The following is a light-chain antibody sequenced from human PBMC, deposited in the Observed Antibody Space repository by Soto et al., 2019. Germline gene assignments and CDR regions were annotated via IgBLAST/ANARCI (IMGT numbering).Light chain of an antibody. V-gene: IGKV3D-15*01. J-gene: IGKJ1*01. Sequence: EIVLTQSPGTLSLSPGERATLSCRASQSVSTRSLAWYQQKPGQAPRLLISGASSRAADIPDRFSGSGSGTEFTLTINSLQSEDFAVYYCQQYNNWPRTFGQGTKVDIK. CDR3: QQYNNWPRT. CDR2: GAS. CDR1: QSVSTRS.